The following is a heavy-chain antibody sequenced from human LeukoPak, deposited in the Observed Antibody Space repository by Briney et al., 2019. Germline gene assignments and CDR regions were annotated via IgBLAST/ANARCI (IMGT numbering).Heavy chain of an antibody. CDR3: ARVFEGYSSGWDAEYFQH. V-gene: IGHV1-3*01. CDR1: GYTFTSYA. Sequence: ASVKVSCKASGYTFTSYAMHWVRQAPGQRLEWMGWINAGNGNTKYSQKFQGRVTITRDTSASTAYMELSSLRSEDTAVYYCARVFEGYSSGWDAEYFQHWGQGTLVTVSS. J-gene: IGHJ1*01. CDR2: INAGNGNT. D-gene: IGHD6-19*01.